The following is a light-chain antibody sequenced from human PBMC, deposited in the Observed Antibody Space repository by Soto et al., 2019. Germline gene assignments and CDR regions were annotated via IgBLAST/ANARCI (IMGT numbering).Light chain of an antibody. CDR3: QHYGDSAWT. CDR2: GVS. CDR1: QSVSSTL. V-gene: IGKV3-20*01. J-gene: IGKJ1*01. Sequence: EILLTQSPVALSLSPGERATLSCRASQSVSSTLLTWYQQKPGQAPRLLIYGVSSRATGIPDRFSGSGSGTDFTLTIIRLEPEDFAVYFCQHYGDSAWTFGQGTRVEIK.